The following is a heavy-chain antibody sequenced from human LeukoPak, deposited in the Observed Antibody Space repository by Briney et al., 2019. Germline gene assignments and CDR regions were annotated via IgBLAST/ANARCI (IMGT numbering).Heavy chain of an antibody. J-gene: IGHJ4*02. CDR3: ARLRITIFGVVTKFDY. CDR2: INHSGST. Sequence: SETLSLICAVYGGSFSGYYWSWIRQPPGKGLEWIGEINHSGSTNYNPSLKSRVTISVDTSKNQFSLKLSSVTAADTAVYYCARLRITIFGVVTKFDYWGQGTLVTVSS. CDR1: GGSFSGYY. V-gene: IGHV4-34*01. D-gene: IGHD3-3*01.